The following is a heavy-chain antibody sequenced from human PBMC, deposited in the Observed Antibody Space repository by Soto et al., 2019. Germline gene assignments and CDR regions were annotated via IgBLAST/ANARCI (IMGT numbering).Heavy chain of an antibody. CDR1: GSTFPTFG. V-gene: IGHV3-30*03. Sequence: GGSLRLSCVASGSTFPTFGMHWVRQAPGKGLEWVAVISYDGVSKYYADSVRGRFTISRDNSKNTLYLQMNSLRAEDTAVYYCARDRYSYGYVGYFDYWGQGTLVTVSS. D-gene: IGHD5-18*01. J-gene: IGHJ4*02. CDR2: ISYDGVSK. CDR3: ARDRYSYGYVGYFDY.